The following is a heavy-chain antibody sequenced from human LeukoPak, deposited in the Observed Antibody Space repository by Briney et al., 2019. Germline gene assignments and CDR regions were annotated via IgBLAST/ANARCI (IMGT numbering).Heavy chain of an antibody. CDR2: IRGSGGST. J-gene: IGHJ4*02. CDR3: AKNKPTRRIVLMVYAHNYFDY. D-gene: IGHD2-8*01. CDR1: GFTFSSYA. Sequence: GGSLRLSCAASGFTFSSYAMSWVRQAPGKGLEWVSAIRGSGGSTYYADSVKGRFTISRDNSKNTLYLQMNSLRAEDTAVYYCAKNKPTRRIVLMVYAHNYFDYWGQGTLVTVSS. V-gene: IGHV3-23*01.